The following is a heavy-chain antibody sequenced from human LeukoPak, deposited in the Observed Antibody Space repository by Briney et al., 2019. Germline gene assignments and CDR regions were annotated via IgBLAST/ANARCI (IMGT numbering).Heavy chain of an antibody. J-gene: IGHJ3*02. V-gene: IGHV4-39*01. D-gene: IGHD2-15*01. CDR3: ARRVYCSGGSCYHDAFDI. CDR2: IYYSGST. CDR1: GGSISSSSYY. Sequence: SETLSLTCTVSGGSISSSSYYWGWIRQPPGKGLEWIGSIYYSGSTYYNPSLKSRVTISVDMSKNQFSLKLSSVTAADTAVYYCARRVYCSGGSCYHDAFDIWGQGTMVTVSS.